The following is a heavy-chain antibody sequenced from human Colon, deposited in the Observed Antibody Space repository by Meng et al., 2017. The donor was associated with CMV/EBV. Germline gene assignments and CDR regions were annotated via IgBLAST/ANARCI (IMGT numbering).Heavy chain of an antibody. V-gene: IGHV4-59*01. Sequence: SCTVSGGSISSFYWHWIRQSPGKGLEWIGYISYSGTTNYNPSLKSRVTISQDTSKNQFSLKLTSVTPADTAVYYCAREYSSFDYWGQGTLVTVSS. CDR1: GGSISSFY. CDR2: ISYSGTT. J-gene: IGHJ4*02. CDR3: AREYSSFDY. D-gene: IGHD5-18*01.